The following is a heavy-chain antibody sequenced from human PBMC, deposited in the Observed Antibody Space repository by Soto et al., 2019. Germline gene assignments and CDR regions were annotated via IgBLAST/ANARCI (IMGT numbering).Heavy chain of an antibody. Sequence: QVQLVQSGAEVKKPGSSVKVSCKASGGTFSSYAISWVRQAPGQGLEWMGGIIPIFGTANYAQKFQGRVTITADESTSTAYMELSSLRSEDTAVYYCARFHPSHTGGITFGGVIDDIPWGQGTLVTVSS. V-gene: IGHV1-69*12. CDR1: GGTFSSYA. J-gene: IGHJ5*02. CDR2: IIPIFGTA. D-gene: IGHD3-16*02. CDR3: ARFHPSHTGGITFGGVIDDIP.